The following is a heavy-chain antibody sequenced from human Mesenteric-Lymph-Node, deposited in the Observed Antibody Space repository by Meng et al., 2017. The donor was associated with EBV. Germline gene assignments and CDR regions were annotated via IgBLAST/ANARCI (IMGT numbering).Heavy chain of an antibody. D-gene: IGHD3-10*01. CDR3: ARPRIRYGSGSYYY. CDR1: GGSFSDYF. J-gene: IGHJ4*02. V-gene: IGHV4-34*01. Sequence: GQHQQGGPGRLKPSGTRSLTCAVHGGSFSDYFWSWWRRAPGKGRVWGVGNNHSRSTKYNPSLKKRVTISVDTSKNQISLNLNSVTAADTAVYYCARPRIRYGSGSYYYWGQGTLVTVSS. CDR2: NNHSRST.